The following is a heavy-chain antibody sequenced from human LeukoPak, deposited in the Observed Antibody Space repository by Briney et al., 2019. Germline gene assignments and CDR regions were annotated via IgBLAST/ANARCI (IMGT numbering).Heavy chain of an antibody. CDR1: GYIFTGYY. Sequence: ASVKVSCKASGYIFTGYYMHWVRQAPGQGLEWMGWINPNSGGTNYAQKFQGRVTMTRDTSISTAYMELSRLRSDDTAVYYCARDHYDSSGYLIDYWGQGTLVTVSS. J-gene: IGHJ4*02. V-gene: IGHV1-2*02. CDR2: INPNSGGT. D-gene: IGHD3-22*01. CDR3: ARDHYDSSGYLIDY.